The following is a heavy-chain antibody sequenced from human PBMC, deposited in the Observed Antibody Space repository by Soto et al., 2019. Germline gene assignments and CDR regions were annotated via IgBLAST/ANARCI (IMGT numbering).Heavy chain of an antibody. D-gene: IGHD6-13*01. V-gene: IGHV4-4*07. J-gene: IGHJ4*02. CDR3: ARALSSAAGLYFDY. CDR1: GDSMSSYY. Sequence: SETLSLTCTVSGDSMSSYYWSWIRQPAGKGMEWIGRIHTTENTNYNPSLKSRVTMSIDTSNNQFSLKLTSLTAADTAVYYCARALSSAAGLYFDYWGQGTLVTVSS. CDR2: IHTTENT.